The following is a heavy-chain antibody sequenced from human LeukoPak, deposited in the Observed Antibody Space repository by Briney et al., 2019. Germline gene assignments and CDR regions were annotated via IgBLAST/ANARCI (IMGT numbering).Heavy chain of an antibody. CDR1: GGSISSGRYY. Sequence: SETLSLTCTVSGGSISSGRYYWSWIRQHPGKGLEWIGYIYYSGSSYYNPSLKSRVTISVDTSKNQFSLKLSSVTAADTAVYYCARVADGGGRAFDIWGQGTMVTVSS. V-gene: IGHV4-31*03. CDR2: IYYSGSS. D-gene: IGHD2-21*01. CDR3: ARVADGGGRAFDI. J-gene: IGHJ3*02.